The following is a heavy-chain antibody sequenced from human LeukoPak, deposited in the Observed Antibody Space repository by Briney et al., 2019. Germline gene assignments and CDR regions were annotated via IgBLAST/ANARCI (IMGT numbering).Heavy chain of an antibody. V-gene: IGHV1-2*02. J-gene: IGHJ4*02. D-gene: IGHD1-26*01. CDR3: ARGRAFSGSPWRYFDY. CDR2: INPNSGGT. Sequence: ASVKVSCKASGYTFTGYYMHWVRQAPGQGLEWMGWINPNSGGTNYAQKFQGRVTMTRDTSISTAYMELSRLRSDDTAVYYCARGRAFSGSPWRYFDYWGQGTLVTVSS. CDR1: GYTFTGYY.